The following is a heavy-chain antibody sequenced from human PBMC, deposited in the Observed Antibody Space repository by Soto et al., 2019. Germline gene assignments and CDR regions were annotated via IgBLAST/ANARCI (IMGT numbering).Heavy chain of an antibody. J-gene: IGHJ4*02. CDR1: GFTFSSYG. CDR2: ISYDGSNK. D-gene: IGHD3-22*01. CDR3: AKDFRITMIVVVTGLDY. V-gene: IGHV3-30*18. Sequence: QVQLVESGGGVVQPGRSLRLSCAASGFTFSSYGMHWVRQAPGKGLEWVAVISYDGSNKYYADSVKGRFTISRDNSKNTLHLQMNSLRAEDTAVYYCAKDFRITMIVVVTGLDYWGQGTLVTVSS.